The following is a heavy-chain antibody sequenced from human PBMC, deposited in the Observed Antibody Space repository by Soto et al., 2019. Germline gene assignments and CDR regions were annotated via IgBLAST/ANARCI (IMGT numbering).Heavy chain of an antibody. V-gene: IGHV4-30-2*01. CDR3: AGMPYTSGLRFDP. J-gene: IGHJ5*02. Sequence: SETLPLTCNMSGDSYSISTYSWSWIRQPPGKALQWIGFIYQSGVTSYNPSLASRVSISLDRSNNQCSPKLKSVTAADTAVYFCAGMPYTSGLRFDPWGPGTLVTVSS. CDR2: IYQSGVT. D-gene: IGHD6-19*01. CDR1: GDSYSISTYS.